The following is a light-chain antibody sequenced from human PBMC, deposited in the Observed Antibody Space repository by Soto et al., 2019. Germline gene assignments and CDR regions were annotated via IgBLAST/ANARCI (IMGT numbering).Light chain of an antibody. CDR2: ATS. J-gene: IGKJ1*01. V-gene: IGKV3-20*01. CDR1: QSISSNF. CDR3: QQYSSSWT. Sequence: EIVLTQSPGTLSLSLGQRATLSCRASQSISSNFLAWYQQKPGQAPRLLIYATSSRATGIPGRFSGSGSGTDFTLTISRLEPEDFAVYYCQQYSSSWTFGQGTKV.